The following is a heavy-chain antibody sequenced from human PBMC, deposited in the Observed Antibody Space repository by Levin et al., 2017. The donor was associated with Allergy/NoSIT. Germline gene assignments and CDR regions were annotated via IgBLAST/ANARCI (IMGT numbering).Heavy chain of an antibody. CDR2: ISYDGSNK. D-gene: IGHD4-11*01. J-gene: IGHJ5*02. CDR1: GFTFSSYG. CDR3: AKGTDYTISNWFDP. Sequence: PGGSLRLSCAASGFTFSSYGMHWVRQAPGKGLEWVAVISYDGSNKYYADSVKGRFTISRDNSKNTLYLQMNSLRAEDTAVYYCAKGTDYTISNWFDPWGQGTLVTVSS. V-gene: IGHV3-30*18.